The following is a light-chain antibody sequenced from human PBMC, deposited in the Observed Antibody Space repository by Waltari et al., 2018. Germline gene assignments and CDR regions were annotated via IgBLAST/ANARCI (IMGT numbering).Light chain of an antibody. Sequence: DIQRTQSPHTLSASIGDRVTITCRASQSINSWLAWYQQKPGKAPNLLIYKASTLQSEVPSRFSGSGSGTEFTLTISSLQPDDFATYYCQQYSRPVWTFGQGTKVEI. CDR3: QQYSRPVWT. J-gene: IGKJ1*01. V-gene: IGKV1-5*03. CDR1: QSINSW. CDR2: KAS.